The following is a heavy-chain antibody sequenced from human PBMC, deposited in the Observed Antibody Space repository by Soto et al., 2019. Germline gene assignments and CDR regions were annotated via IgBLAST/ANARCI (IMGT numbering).Heavy chain of an antibody. J-gene: IGHJ6*02. CDR2: VYYSGGA. Sequence: SETLSLTCTVSGGSISGYYWSWIRQPPGKGLEWIGNVYYSGGAKYNPSVKRRVSISVDTSKNQFSLNLSSVTAADTAVYYCTRDGDGRMTTNPYYYYGMDVWGPGITVTAP. V-gene: IGHV4-59*01. CDR3: TRDGDGRMTTNPYYYYGMDV. CDR1: GGSISGYY. D-gene: IGHD2-21*02.